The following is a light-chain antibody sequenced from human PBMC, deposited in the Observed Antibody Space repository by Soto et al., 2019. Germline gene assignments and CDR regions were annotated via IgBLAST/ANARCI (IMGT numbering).Light chain of an antibody. CDR2: EAT. V-gene: IGKV1-5*01. J-gene: IGKJ1*01. Sequence: DIQMTQSPSTLSASVGDRVTITCRASQSISTWLAWYQQKPGKAPKLLICEATTLETGVPSRFSGSGSGTDFTLTITGLQPDDLATYYCQQYSTYWTFGHGTKVEVK. CDR3: QQYSTYWT. CDR1: QSISTW.